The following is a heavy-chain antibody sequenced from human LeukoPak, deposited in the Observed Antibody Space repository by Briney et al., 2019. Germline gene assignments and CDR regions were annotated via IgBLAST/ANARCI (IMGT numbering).Heavy chain of an antibody. J-gene: IGHJ4*02. CDR2: IYYSGST. Sequence: SETLSLTCTVSGGSISSSSYYWGWIRQPPGKGLEWIGSIYYSGSTYYNPSLKSRVTISVDTSKNQFSLKLSSVTAADTAVYYCARHDLFWSGYRDQYCFDYWGQGTLVTVSS. D-gene: IGHD3-3*01. V-gene: IGHV4-39*01. CDR1: GGSISSSSYY. CDR3: ARHDLFWSGYRDQYCFDY.